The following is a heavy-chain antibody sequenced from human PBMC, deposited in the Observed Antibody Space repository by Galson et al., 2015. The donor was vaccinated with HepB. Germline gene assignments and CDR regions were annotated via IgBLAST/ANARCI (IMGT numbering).Heavy chain of an antibody. Sequence: SLRLSCAASGFTFSNYGMHWVRQAPGKGLEWVAVIWYDGSNKYYADSVKGRFTISRDNSKNTLYLQMNSLRAEDTAVYYCVREDYGDCGLGDYWGQGTLVTVSS. V-gene: IGHV3-33*01. CDR1: GFTFSNYG. J-gene: IGHJ4*02. CDR2: IWYDGSNK. D-gene: IGHD4-17*01. CDR3: VREDYGDCGLGDY.